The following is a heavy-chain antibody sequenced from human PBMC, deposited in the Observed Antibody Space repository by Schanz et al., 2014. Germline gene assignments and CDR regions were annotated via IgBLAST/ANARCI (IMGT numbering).Heavy chain of an antibody. V-gene: IGHV3-48*04. CDR1: GFTFTNYA. J-gene: IGHJ5*02. D-gene: IGHD3-9*01. CDR2: ISSGGTTT. Sequence: EVQLLESGGGLVQPGGSLRLSCAASGFTFTNYAMSWVRQAPGKGLEYVSYISSGGTTTYHSDSVKGRFTISRDSAENSLYLQMSSLRADDTAVYYCAKAADWPVTRFDPWGQGTLVTVSS. CDR3: AKAADWPVTRFDP.